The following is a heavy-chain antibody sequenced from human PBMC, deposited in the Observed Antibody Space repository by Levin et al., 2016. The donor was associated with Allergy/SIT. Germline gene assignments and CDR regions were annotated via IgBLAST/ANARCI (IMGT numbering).Heavy chain of an antibody. V-gene: IGHV3-21*01. CDR3: ARDLGGCSGGSCYVSWFDP. CDR2: ISSSSSYI. Sequence: VRQAPGKGLEWVSSISSSSSYIYYADSVKGRFTISRDNAKNSLYLQMNSLRAEDTAVYYCARDLGGCSGGSCYVSWFDPWGQGTLVTVSS. D-gene: IGHD2-15*01. J-gene: IGHJ5*02.